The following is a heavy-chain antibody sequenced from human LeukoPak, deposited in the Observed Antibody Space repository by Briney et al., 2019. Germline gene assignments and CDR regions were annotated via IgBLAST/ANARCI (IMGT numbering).Heavy chain of an antibody. V-gene: IGHV4-34*01. CDR3: ARGRGSGWFPFDY. D-gene: IGHD6-19*01. CDR1: GGSFSGYY. CDR2: INHSGST. Sequence: SETLSLTCAVYGGSFSGYYWSWIRQPPGKGLEWIGEINHSGSTNYNPSLKSRVTISVDTSKNQFSLKLSSVTAADTAVHYCARGRGSGWFPFDYWGQGTLVTVSS. J-gene: IGHJ4*02.